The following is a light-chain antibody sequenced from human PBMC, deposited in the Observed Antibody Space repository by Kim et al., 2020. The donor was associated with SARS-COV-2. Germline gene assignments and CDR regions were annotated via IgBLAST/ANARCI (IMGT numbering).Light chain of an antibody. V-gene: IGLV1-47*01. J-gene: IGLJ2*01. CDR1: RSNIAMNY. CDR2: RKK. Sequence: GQTVTIACSGGRSNIAMNYVYWYQGLPGTAPELLIYRKKLRPSVVPGRFSASKSGTSSSLAISGLRSEDEADYYCATWDDSRSGVIFGGGTQLTVL. CDR3: ATWDDSRSGVI.